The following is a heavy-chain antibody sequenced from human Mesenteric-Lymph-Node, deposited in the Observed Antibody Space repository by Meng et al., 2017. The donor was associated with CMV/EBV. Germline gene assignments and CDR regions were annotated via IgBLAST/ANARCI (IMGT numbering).Heavy chain of an antibody. V-gene: IGHV1-18*01. Sequence: ASVKVSCKASGGTFSSYTISWVRQAPGQGLEWMGWISAYNGNTNYAQKLQGRVTVTTDTSTSTAYMELSRLRSDDTALYYCARGPPAARRIYFFDYWGQGTLVTVSS. J-gene: IGHJ4*02. CDR3: ARGPPAARRIYFFDY. CDR2: ISAYNGNT. CDR1: GGTFSSYT. D-gene: IGHD6-6*01.